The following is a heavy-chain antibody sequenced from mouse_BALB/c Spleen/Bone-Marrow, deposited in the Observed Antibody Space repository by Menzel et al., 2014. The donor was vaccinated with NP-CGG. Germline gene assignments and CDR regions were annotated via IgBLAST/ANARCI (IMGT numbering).Heavy chain of an antibody. J-gene: IGHJ4*01. V-gene: IGHV14-3*02. CDR1: GFNIKDTY. CDR3: ARWLRRYYAMDY. CDR2: IDPANGNT. D-gene: IGHD2-2*01. Sequence: EVQLQQSGAELVKPGASVKLSCTASGFNIKDTYMHWVKQRPEQGLEWIGRIDPANGNTKYDPKFQGKATITADTSSNTASLQLSSLTSEDTAVYYCARWLRRYYAMDYWGQGTSVTVSS.